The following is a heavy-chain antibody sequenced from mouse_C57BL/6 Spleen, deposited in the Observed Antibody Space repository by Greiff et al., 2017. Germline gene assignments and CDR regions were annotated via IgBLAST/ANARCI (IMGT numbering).Heavy chain of an antibody. CDR3: ARRGGSSPFYAMDY. CDR2: IHPNSGST. CDR1: GYTFTSYW. Sequence: VQLQQPGAELVKPGASVKLSCKASGYTFTSYWMHWVKQRPGQGLEWIGMIHPNSGSTNYNEKFKSKATLTVDKSSSTAYMQLSSLTSEDSAVYYCARRGGSSPFYAMDYWGQGTSVTVSS. V-gene: IGHV1-64*01. D-gene: IGHD1-1*01. J-gene: IGHJ4*01.